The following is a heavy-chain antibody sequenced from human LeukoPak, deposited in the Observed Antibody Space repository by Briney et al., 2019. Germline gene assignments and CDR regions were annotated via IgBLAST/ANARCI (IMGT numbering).Heavy chain of an antibody. J-gene: IGHJ3*02. V-gene: IGHV3-66*01. CDR3: ARGMITGTTWDAFDI. Sequence: GSLRLSWTTSGINLRILSMKWVRPAPGKGLEWGSVIYSGGSTYYADSVKGRFTISRDNSKNTLYLQMNSLRAEDTAVYYCARGMITGTTWDAFDIWGQGTMVTVSS. CDR1: GINLRILS. D-gene: IGHD1-20*01. CDR2: IYSGGST.